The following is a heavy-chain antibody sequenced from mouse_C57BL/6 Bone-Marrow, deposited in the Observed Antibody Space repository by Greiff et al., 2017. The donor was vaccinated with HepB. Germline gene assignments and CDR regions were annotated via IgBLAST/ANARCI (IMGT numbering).Heavy chain of an antibody. V-gene: IGHV2-6-1*01. Sequence: VQVVESGPGLVAPSQTLSITCTVSGFSFTSYGVHWVRQPPGKGLEWLVVIWSDGSTTYNSALKSRLSISKDNSKSQVCLKMNSLQTDDTAMYYGARHGLICYAMDYWGQGTSVTVSS. CDR1: GFSFTSYG. CDR2: IWSDGST. J-gene: IGHJ4*01. CDR3: ARHGLICYAMDY.